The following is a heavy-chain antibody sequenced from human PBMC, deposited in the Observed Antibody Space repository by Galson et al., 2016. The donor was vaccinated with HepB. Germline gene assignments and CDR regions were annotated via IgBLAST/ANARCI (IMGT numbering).Heavy chain of an antibody. J-gene: IGHJ6*02. CDR2: VSGSGSST. CDR3: AKDGLMVNADYYYGVDV. CDR1: GFTFSTYA. Sequence: SLRLSCAASGFTFSTYAMSWVRQGPGKGLEWVSGVSGSGSSTDYADSVKGRFTISGDNSKDTLYLQMNSLRAEDTAVYYCAKDGLMVNADYYYGVDVWGQGTTVTVSS. D-gene: IGHD5-18*01. V-gene: IGHV3-23*01.